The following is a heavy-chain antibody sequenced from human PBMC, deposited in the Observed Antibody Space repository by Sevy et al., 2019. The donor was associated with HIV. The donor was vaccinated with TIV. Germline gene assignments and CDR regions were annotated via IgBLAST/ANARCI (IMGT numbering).Heavy chain of an antibody. CDR2: IYHRGNT. D-gene: IGHD5-12*01. CDR1: GLSIGNGYY. Sequence: SETLSLTCTVSGLSIGNGYYWGWIRQPPGKGLEWVGTIYHRGNTYYSPSLSSRLSISIDTSKNQFSLRLSSVTAADTAVYYCARVSIYSGDYWGQGTLVTVSS. V-gene: IGHV4-38-2*02. J-gene: IGHJ4*02. CDR3: ARVSIYSGDY.